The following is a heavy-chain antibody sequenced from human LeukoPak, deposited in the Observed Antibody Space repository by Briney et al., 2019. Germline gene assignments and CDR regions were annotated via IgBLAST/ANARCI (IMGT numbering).Heavy chain of an antibody. CDR1: GFTLSTYW. CDR2: IKQDGSEK. V-gene: IGHV3-7*03. J-gene: IGHJ6*02. CDR3: ARDHHSYCSGGSCYQYYYYYGMGV. Sequence: GGSLRLSCAASGFTLSTYWMSWVRQAPGKGLEWVANIKQDGSEKYYVDSVKGRFTISRDNAKNSLYLQMNSLRAEDTAVYYCARDHHSYCSGGSCYQYYYYYGMGVWGQGTTVTVSS. D-gene: IGHD2-15*01.